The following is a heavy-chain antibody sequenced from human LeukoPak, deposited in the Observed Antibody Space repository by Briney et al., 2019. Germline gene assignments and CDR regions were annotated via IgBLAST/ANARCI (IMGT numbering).Heavy chain of an antibody. Sequence: GSLRLSCAASGFTFSSYSMNWVRQAPGEGLEWVSAISGNGGKTYYTDSVKGRFTISRDNSKNTLYLQMNTLRVEDTAKYYCARDGGDYQFPYWGQGTLVTVSS. CDR2: ISGNGGKT. J-gene: IGHJ4*02. CDR3: ARDGGDYQFPY. D-gene: IGHD4-17*01. V-gene: IGHV3-23*01. CDR1: GFTFSSYS.